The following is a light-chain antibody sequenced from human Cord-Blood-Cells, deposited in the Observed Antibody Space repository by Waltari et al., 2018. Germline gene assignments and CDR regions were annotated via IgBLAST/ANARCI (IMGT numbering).Light chain of an antibody. CDR3: SSYTSSSTLV. J-gene: IGLJ2*01. V-gene: IGLV2-14*01. Sequence: QSALTQPASVSGSPGQSITISCTGTSSDVGGYNYVPWYQQHPGKAPKLMSYDVSKRPSGVPNRFSGSKSGNTASLTISGLQAEDEADYYCSSYTSSSTLVFGGGTKLTVL. CDR2: DVS. CDR1: SSDVGGYNY.